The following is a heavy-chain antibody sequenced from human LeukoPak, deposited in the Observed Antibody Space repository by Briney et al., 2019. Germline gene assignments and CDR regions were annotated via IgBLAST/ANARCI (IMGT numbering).Heavy chain of an antibody. CDR2: IRSDGSNK. Sequence: GGSLRLSCAASGFTFGDYYMSWIRQAPGKGLEWVAFIRSDGSNKSYADSVKGRFTISRDNAKNSLYLQMNSLRAEDTAVYYCARYCSSTSCYPDAFDIWGQGTMVTVSS. J-gene: IGHJ3*02. CDR1: GFTFGDYY. D-gene: IGHD2-2*01. V-gene: IGHV3-33*08. CDR3: ARYCSSTSCYPDAFDI.